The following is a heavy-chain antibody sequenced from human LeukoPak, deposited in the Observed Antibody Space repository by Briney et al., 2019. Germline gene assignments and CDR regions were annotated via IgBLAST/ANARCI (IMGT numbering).Heavy chain of an antibody. Sequence: GGSLRLSCAASGFTFSSYTMSWVRQAPGKGLEWVSTISGTVDYTYYADSVKGRFTISRDSSKSTVYLQVNSLRAEDTAVYYCAKPGSQWLGLDCFDYWGQGTLATVSS. V-gene: IGHV3-23*01. CDR1: GFTFSSYT. CDR3: AKPGSQWLGLDCFDY. J-gene: IGHJ4*02. D-gene: IGHD6-19*01. CDR2: ISGTVDYT.